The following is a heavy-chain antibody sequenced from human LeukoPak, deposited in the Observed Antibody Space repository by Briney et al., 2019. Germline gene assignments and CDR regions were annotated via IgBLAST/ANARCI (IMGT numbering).Heavy chain of an antibody. CDR2: ISGSSVSI. CDR1: GFSLNTYG. CDR3: ARSGSGSFPFDY. J-gene: IGHJ4*02. D-gene: IGHD1-26*01. Sequence: QPGGSLRLSCAASGFSLNTYGMSWVRQAPGKGLEWVSYISGSSVSIYYADSVKGRFTISRDNAKNSLYLQMNSLRDEDTAVYYCARSGSGSFPFDYWGQGTLVTVSS. V-gene: IGHV3-48*02.